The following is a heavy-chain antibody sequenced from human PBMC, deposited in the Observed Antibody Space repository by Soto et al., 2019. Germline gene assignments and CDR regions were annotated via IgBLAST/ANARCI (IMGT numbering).Heavy chain of an antibody. Sequence: QITLKESGPTLVKPTQTLTLTCTFSGFSLSTSGVGVGWIRQPPGKALEWLALIYWDDDKRYSPSLKSRLTITKDTSKNQAVLTMTNMDPVDTATYYCAHTLWFGEWIDAFDIWGQGTMVTVSS. V-gene: IGHV2-5*02. J-gene: IGHJ3*02. CDR2: IYWDDDK. D-gene: IGHD3-10*01. CDR3: AHTLWFGEWIDAFDI. CDR1: GFSLSTSGVG.